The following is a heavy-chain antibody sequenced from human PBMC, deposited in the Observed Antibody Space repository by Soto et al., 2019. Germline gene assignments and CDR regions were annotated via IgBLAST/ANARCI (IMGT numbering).Heavy chain of an antibody. CDR1: GGSIRSGDYY. CDR2: IYYSGST. V-gene: IGHV4-30-4*01. Sequence: SETLSLTCTVSGGSIRSGDYYWSWIRQPPGKGLEWIGYIYYSGSTYYNPSLKSRVTISVDTSKNQFSLKISSVTAADTAVYYCARGPNYYNSARGWFDPWGQGTLVTISS. J-gene: IGHJ5*02. D-gene: IGHD3-10*01. CDR3: ARGPNYYNSARGWFDP.